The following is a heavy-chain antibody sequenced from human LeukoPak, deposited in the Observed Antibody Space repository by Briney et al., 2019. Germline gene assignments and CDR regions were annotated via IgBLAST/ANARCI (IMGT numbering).Heavy chain of an antibody. CDR2: IRYDGSNE. CDR1: GFTFSNYG. CDR3: AKTAEGSRFDY. V-gene: IGHV3-30*02. Sequence: GGSLRLSCVASGFTFSNYGMHWVRQAPGKGLEWVAFIRYDGSNEYYADSVKGRFTISRDNSKNTLYLQMNSLRAEDTAVYYFAKTAEGSRFDYWGQEPWSPSPQ. J-gene: IGHJ4*01.